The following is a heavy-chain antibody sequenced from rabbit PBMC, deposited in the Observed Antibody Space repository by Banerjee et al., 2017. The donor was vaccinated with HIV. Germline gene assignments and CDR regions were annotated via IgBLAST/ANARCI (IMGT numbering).Heavy chain of an antibody. D-gene: IGHD6-1*01. CDR3: ARFGYAGGGGYGYGNL. V-gene: IGHV1S40*01. CDR1: GFDLSSYYY. Sequence: QSLEESGGDLVKPGASLTLTCTASGFDLSSYYYMCWVRQAPGKGLEWIACINTSSGNTVYANWAKGRLTISKTSSTTVTLQMTSLTAADTATYFCARFGYAGGGGYGYGNLWGPGTLVTVS. J-gene: IGHJ4*01. CDR2: INTSSGNT.